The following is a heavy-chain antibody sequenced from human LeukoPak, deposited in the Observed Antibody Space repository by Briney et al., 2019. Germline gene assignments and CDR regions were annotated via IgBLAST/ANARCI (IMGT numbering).Heavy chain of an antibody. CDR3: ARGDDFWSGYSFDY. V-gene: IGHV3-30-3*01. D-gene: IGHD3-3*01. J-gene: IGHJ4*02. CDR1: GFTFSSYA. CDR2: ISYDGSNK. Sequence: PGGSLRLSCAASGFTFSSYAMHWVRQAPGKGLEWVAVISYDGSNKYYADSVKGRFTISRDNAKNTLYLQMNSLRAEDTAVYYCARGDDFWSGYSFDYWGQGTLVTVSS.